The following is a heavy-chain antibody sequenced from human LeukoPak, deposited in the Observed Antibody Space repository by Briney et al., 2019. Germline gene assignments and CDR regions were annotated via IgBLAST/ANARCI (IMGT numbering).Heavy chain of an antibody. Sequence: GDSLRLSCAASGFTFTKYWMTWVRQAPGKGLEWVGNIKQDGSDKNYMDSVKGRFAISRDNTKNSVYLQMSSLRAEDTAVYYCAREVWGPEYWGQGTLVTVSS. CDR2: IKQDGSDK. J-gene: IGHJ4*02. V-gene: IGHV3-7*01. D-gene: IGHD1-14*01. CDR3: AREVWGPEY. CDR1: GFTFTKYW.